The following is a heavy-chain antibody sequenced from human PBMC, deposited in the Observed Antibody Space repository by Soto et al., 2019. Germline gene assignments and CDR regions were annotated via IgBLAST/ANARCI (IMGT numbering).Heavy chain of an antibody. D-gene: IGHD5-18*01. CDR2: ISGRGSPI. J-gene: IGHJ4*02. CDR1: GYSSFSYYS. CDR3: ARVRGHSYGYVDY. V-gene: IGHV3-48*01. Sequence: VGSLRLSCAASGYSSFSYYSMNWVRQAPGKGLEWVSFISGRGSPIYYADSVRGRFTISRDNAKNSLSLEMNNLRVEDTAVYYCARVRGHSYGYVDYWGQGTLVTVSS.